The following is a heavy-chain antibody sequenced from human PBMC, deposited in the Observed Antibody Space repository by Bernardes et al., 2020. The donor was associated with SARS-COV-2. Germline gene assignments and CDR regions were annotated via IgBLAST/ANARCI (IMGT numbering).Heavy chain of an antibody. CDR1: GFTFSSYA. Sequence: GSLSLSCAASGFTFSSYAMSWVRQAPGKGLEWVSAISGSGGSTSYADSVKGRFTISRDNSKNTLYLQMNSLRAEDTAVYYCAKSSSMNYDYVWGSYRPYYFDYWGQGTLVTVSS. D-gene: IGHD3-16*02. CDR3: AKSSSMNYDYVWGSYRPYYFDY. CDR2: ISGSGGST. V-gene: IGHV3-23*01. J-gene: IGHJ4*02.